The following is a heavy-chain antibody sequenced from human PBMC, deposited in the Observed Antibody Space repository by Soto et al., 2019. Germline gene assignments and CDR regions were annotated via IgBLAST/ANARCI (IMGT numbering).Heavy chain of an antibody. CDR1: GGTFSNSA. J-gene: IGHJ6*02. CDR2: IMPIFRTP. CDR3: ARDKDRQQLGGNYYYILDV. Sequence: QVQLEQSGAEVKKPGSSVKVSCKASGGTFSNSAITWVRQAPGQGLEWMGGIMPIFRTPDYAQKFQGRVTITADESTSTAYMELRGLRSDDTAVYYCARDKDRQQLGGNYYYILDVWGQGTTVTVSS. V-gene: IGHV1-69*12. D-gene: IGHD3-3*02.